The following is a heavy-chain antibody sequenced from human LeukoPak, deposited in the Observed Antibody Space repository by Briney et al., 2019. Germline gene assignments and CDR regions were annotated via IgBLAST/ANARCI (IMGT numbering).Heavy chain of an antibody. D-gene: IGHD3-10*01. CDR2: INHSGST. CDR1: GGSFSGYY. J-gene: IGHJ4*02. CDR3: ARGSGSWVY. V-gene: IGHV4-34*01. Sequence: PSETLSLTCAVYGGSFSGYYWSWIRQPPGKGLEWIGEINHSGSTNYNPSLKSRVTISVDTSKNQLSLKLSSVTAADTAVYYCARGSGSWVYWGQGTLVTVSS.